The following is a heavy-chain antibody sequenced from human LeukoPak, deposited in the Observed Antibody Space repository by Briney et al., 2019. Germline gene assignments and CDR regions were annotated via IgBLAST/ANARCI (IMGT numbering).Heavy chain of an antibody. Sequence: PSETLSLTCTLSGGSISSYFWSWIRQPPGKGLESIGYIYNSVTNYNPSLKSRVTISVDTPKNQFSLKLTSVAGADTAVYYCAGAYAGYVRAVDIWGQGTLLAVSS. CDR2: IYNSVT. V-gene: IGHV4-59*01. J-gene: IGHJ3*02. CDR3: AGAYAGYVRAVDI. CDR1: GGSISSYF. D-gene: IGHD5-12*01.